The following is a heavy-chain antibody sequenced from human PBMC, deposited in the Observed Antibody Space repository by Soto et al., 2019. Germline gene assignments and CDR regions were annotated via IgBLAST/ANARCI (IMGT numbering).Heavy chain of an antibody. CDR1: GGSVSTGSYD. CDR3: ARDGHGMDV. V-gene: IGHV4-61*01. Sequence: SETLSLTCTVPGGSVSTGSYDWSWIRQPPGKGLEWIVKIFFTGSSHYNPSLRNRVTMSVDTAKDQLSLTLTSVTAADTEVYYCARDGHGMDVWGQGTTVTVYS. J-gene: IGHJ6*02. CDR2: IFFTGSS.